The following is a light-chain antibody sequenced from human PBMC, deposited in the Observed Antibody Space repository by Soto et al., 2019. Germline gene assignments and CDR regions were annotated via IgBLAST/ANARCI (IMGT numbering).Light chain of an antibody. CDR1: QSVSSTY. J-gene: IGKJ1*01. CDR2: GES. Sequence: EIVLTQSPGTLSLSPGERATLSCRASQSVSSTYLAWYQQKTGQAPRILIYGESSRATGIPDRFSGSGSGTDLNLTISRLQPEDFAVYYCHXYGRSPGTCGQGTKVDIK. V-gene: IGKV3-20*01. CDR3: HXYGRSPGT.